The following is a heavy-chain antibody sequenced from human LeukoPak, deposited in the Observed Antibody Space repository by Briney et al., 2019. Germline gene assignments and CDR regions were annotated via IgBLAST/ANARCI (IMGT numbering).Heavy chain of an antibody. Sequence: SETLSLTCAVYGGSFSGYYWSWIRQPPGKGLEWIGEINHSGSTNYNPSLKSRVTISVDTSKNQFSLKLSSVTAADTAVYYCARHRGAAVGTRDYFDYWGQGTLVTVSS. V-gene: IGHV4-34*01. CDR1: GGSFSGYY. J-gene: IGHJ4*02. CDR2: INHSGST. D-gene: IGHD6-13*01. CDR3: ARHRGAAVGTRDYFDY.